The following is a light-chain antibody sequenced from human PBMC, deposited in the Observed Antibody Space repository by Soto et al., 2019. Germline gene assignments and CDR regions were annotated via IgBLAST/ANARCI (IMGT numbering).Light chain of an antibody. CDR2: GAS. CDR1: QSISNY. J-gene: IGKJ1*01. V-gene: IGKV3-15*01. CDR3: QQYGSSPRT. Sequence: EIVMTQSPATLSVSPGEGATLSCRASQSISNYLAWYQQKPGQPPRLLIYGASTRATGIPATFSGGGSGTDFTLTISSLQSEDFVVYYCQQYGSSPRTFGQGTKVDIK.